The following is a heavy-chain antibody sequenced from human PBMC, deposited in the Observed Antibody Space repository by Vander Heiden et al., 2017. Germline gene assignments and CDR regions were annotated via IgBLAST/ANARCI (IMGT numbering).Heavy chain of an antibody. CDR3: ATSPGYSTRWFDY. Sequence: EVQLVESGGGLVKPGGSLRLSCAASGFTFTSYSLNWVRQAPGKGPEWVSYISISSSSNIKYTDSVKGRFHISRDNAKNSLFLEMNSLRAEDTAVYYCATSPGYSTRWFDYWGQGTLVTVSS. J-gene: IGHJ4*02. CDR2: ISISSSSNI. CDR1: GFTFTSYS. V-gene: IGHV3-21*01. D-gene: IGHD6-13*01.